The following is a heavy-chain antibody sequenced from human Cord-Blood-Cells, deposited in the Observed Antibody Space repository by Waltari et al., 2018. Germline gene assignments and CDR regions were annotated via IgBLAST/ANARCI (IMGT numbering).Heavy chain of an antibody. CDR3: ARIAAAGYNWFDP. Sequence: QVQLQQWGAGLLKPSETLSLTCAVYGGSFRGYYWSWIRQPPGKGLEWIGEINHSGSTNYNPSLKSRVTISVDTSKNQFSLKLSSVTAADTAVYYCARIAAAGYNWFDPWGQGTLVTVSS. J-gene: IGHJ5*02. D-gene: IGHD6-13*01. CDR1: GGSFRGYY. V-gene: IGHV4-34*01. CDR2: INHSGST.